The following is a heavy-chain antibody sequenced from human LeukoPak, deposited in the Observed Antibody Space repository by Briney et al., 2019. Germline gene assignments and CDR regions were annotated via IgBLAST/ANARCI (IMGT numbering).Heavy chain of an antibody. Sequence: GGSLRLSCAASGFTFSRYGMHWVRQGPGKGLEWVAFIRYDGNYKYYADSVKGRFTISRDNSKNTPYLQMNSLRTDDTAVYYCAKDGAEMMSFTGSGLSYLHYWGQGNLVTVSS. CDR2: IRYDGNYK. J-gene: IGHJ4*02. D-gene: IGHD3-10*01. CDR3: AKDGAEMMSFTGSGLSYLHY. CDR1: GFTFSRYG. V-gene: IGHV3-30*02.